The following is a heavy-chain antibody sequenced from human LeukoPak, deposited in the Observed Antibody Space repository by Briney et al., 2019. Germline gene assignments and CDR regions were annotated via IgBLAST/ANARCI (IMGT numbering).Heavy chain of an antibody. CDR1: GFTVSSNY. CDR3: AKISGSGYWSRNYYGMDV. V-gene: IGHV3-23*01. Sequence: GGSLRLSCAASGFTVSSNYMSWVRQAPGKGLGWVSAISGSGGSTYYADSVKGRFTISRDNSKNTLYLQMNSLRAEDTAVYYCAKISGSGYWSRNYYGMDVWGQGTTVTVSS. CDR2: ISGSGGST. J-gene: IGHJ6*02. D-gene: IGHD3-22*01.